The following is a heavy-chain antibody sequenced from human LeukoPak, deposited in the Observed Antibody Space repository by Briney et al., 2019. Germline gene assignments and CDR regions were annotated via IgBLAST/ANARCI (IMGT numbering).Heavy chain of an antibody. CDR1: VFTFSDSL. CDR2: MNQDGSAK. CDR3: ATYTHWVAGDV. D-gene: IGHD3-16*01. V-gene: IGHV3-7*01. J-gene: IGHJ6*02. Sequence: GGSLRLSCAASVFTFSDSLMSWVRQAPGKGLEWVANMNQDGSAKGYVDFVKGRFTISRDNARNSLYLQMSSLRPEDTAVYYCATYTHWVAGDVWGQGTTVTVSS.